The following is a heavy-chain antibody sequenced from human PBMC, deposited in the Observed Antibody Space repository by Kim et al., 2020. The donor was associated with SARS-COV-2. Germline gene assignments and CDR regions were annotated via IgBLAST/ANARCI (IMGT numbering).Heavy chain of an antibody. D-gene: IGHD6-13*01. V-gene: IGHV3-7*03. J-gene: IGHJ3*02. CDR3: ATDSSSWYAGAFDI. Sequence: VNSVKGRFAISRDNAKNSLYLQMNSLRAEDTAVYYCATDSSSWYAGAFDIWGQGTMVTVSS.